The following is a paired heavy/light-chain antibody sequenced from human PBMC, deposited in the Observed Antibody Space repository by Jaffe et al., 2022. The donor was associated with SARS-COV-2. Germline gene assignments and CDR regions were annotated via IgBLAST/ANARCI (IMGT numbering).Light chain of an antibody. CDR1: KLGDKY. CDR3: QAWDSSTPWV. CDR2: QDS. Sequence: SYELTQPPSVSVSPGQTASITCSGDKLGDKYACWYQQKPGQSPVLVIYQDSKRPSGIPERFSGSNSGNTATLTISGTQAMDEADYYCQAWDSSTPWVFGGGTKLTVL. V-gene: IGLV3-1*01. J-gene: IGLJ3*02.
Heavy chain of an antibody. V-gene: IGHV3-33*01. CDR2: IWYDGSNK. CDR1: GFTFSSYG. Sequence: QVQLVESGGGVVQPGRSLRLSCAASGFTFSSYGMHWVRQAPGKGLEWVAVIWYDGSNKYYADSVKGRFTISRDNSKNTLYLQMNSLRAEDTAVYYCAREGWDFLRLGELSSPYYYYGMDVWGQGTTVTVSS. CDR3: AREGWDFLRLGELSSPYYYYGMDV. D-gene: IGHD3-16*02. J-gene: IGHJ6*02.